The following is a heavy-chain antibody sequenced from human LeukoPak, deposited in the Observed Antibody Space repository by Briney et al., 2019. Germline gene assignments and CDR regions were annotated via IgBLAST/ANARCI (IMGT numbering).Heavy chain of an antibody. CDR2: INPNSGGT. Sequence: ASVKVSCKASGYTFTGYYIHWVRQAPGQGLEWMGWINPNSGGTNYAQKFQGRVTMTRDTSISTAYMELSRLRSDDTAVYYCARDLGVSRTYDSSGSDAFDIWGQGTMVTVSS. CDR3: ARDLGVSRTYDSSGSDAFDI. CDR1: GYTFTGYY. V-gene: IGHV1-2*02. J-gene: IGHJ3*02. D-gene: IGHD3-22*01.